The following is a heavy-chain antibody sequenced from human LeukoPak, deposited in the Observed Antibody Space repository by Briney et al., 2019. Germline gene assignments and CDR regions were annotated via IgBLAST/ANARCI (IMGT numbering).Heavy chain of an antibody. CDR3: ASVGYDFWSGPIDY. CDR1: GFTFNTYT. J-gene: IGHJ4*02. Sequence: GGSLRLSCAASGFTFNTYTMNWVRQAPGKGLEWVSYISGSSGIIDYADSVRGRFTISRDNAKNSLYLQMNSLRAEDTAVYYCASVGYDFWSGPIDYWGQGTLVTVSS. CDR2: ISGSSGII. V-gene: IGHV3-48*01. D-gene: IGHD3-3*01.